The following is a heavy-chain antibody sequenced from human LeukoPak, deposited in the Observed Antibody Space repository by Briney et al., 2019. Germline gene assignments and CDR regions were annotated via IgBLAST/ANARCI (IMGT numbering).Heavy chain of an antibody. CDR3: ARDGVNYGSGSYFDF. Sequence: PSETLSLTCTVSGDSIRSYHWNRIRQPPGKGLEWIGSTHYSGSGNHNPSLKSRLTISVDTSKNQVSLKLSSVTAADTAVYYCARDGVNYGSGSYFDFWGQGTLVTVSS. CDR2: THYSGSG. CDR1: GDSIRSYH. V-gene: IGHV4-59*01. D-gene: IGHD3-10*01. J-gene: IGHJ4*02.